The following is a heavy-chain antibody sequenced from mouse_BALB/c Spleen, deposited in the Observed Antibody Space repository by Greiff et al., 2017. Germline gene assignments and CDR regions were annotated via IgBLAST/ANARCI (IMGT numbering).Heavy chain of an antibody. CDR3: TREDYDYDEGFAY. CDR2: IYPGNSDT. Sequence: EVQLQQSGTVLARPGASVTMSCKASGYSFTSYWMHWVKQRPGQGLEWIGAIYPGNSDTSYNQKFKGKAKLTAVTSASTAYMERSSLTNEDSAVYYCTREDYDYDEGFAYWGQGTLVTVSA. V-gene: IGHV1-5*01. J-gene: IGHJ3*01. D-gene: IGHD2-4*01. CDR1: GYSFTSYW.